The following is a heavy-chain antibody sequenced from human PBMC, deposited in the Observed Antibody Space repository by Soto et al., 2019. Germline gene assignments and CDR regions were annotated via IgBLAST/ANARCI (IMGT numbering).Heavy chain of an antibody. CDR1: GFTLSEYG. CDR2: VSGSGDST. J-gene: IGHJ4*02. CDR3: ATSNYGERD. D-gene: IGHD3-10*01. V-gene: IGHV3-23*01. Sequence: ELQVLESGGGLVQPGGSLRLTCAASGFTLSEYGTGWVRQAPGKGLEWVSFVSGSGDSTYYTDSVKGRFTISRDSSKNTVCLQMNSLRAEDTAVYYCATSNYGERDWGQGTLVTVSS.